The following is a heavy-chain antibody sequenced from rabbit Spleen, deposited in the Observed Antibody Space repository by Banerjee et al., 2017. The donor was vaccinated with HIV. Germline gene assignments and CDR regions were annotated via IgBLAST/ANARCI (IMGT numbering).Heavy chain of an antibody. CDR3: ARILVFSDSSYPYDL. CDR2: IYAGSSDST. D-gene: IGHD8-1*01. J-gene: IGHJ4*01. CDR1: GVSFSGSSY. Sequence: QEQLVESGGGLVQPGASLTLTCIASGVSFSGSSYMCWVRQAPGKGLEWIACIYAGSSDSTWYASWAKGRFTISKTSSTTVTLQMTSLTAADTATYFCARILVFSDSSYPYDLWGPGTLVTVS. V-gene: IGHV1S45*01.